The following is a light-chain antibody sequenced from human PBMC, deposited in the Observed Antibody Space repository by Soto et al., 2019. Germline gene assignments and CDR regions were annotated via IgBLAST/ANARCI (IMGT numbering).Light chain of an antibody. Sequence: QSALAQPPSASGSPGQSVTISCTGTSSDVGGYNYVSWYQQHPGKAPQLMIYDVNRRPSGVPDRFSASKSGNTASLTVSGLQAEDEADYYCTSYGGASNLLFGGGTKVTVL. CDR3: TSYGGASNLL. J-gene: IGLJ2*01. V-gene: IGLV2-8*01. CDR2: DVN. CDR1: SSDVGGYNY.